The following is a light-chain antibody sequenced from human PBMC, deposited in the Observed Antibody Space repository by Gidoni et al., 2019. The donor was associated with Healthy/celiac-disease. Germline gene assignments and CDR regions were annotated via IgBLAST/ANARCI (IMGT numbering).Light chain of an antibody. V-gene: IGKV3-15*01. CDR3: QQYNDWPRT. CDR2: GAS. J-gene: IGKJ1*01. Sequence: EIVMTQSPATLSVSPGERATLSCRASQSVSSNLAWYQQKPGQAPRLLIYGASTSATGIPARFSGSGSGTEFTLIISSLQSEDFAVYYCQQYNDWPRTFGQGTKVEIK. CDR1: QSVSSN.